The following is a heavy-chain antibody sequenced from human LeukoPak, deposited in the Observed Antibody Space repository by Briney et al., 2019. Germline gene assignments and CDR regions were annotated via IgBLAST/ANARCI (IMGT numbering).Heavy chain of an antibody. CDR2: ISAYNGNT. J-gene: IGHJ6*02. CDR1: GYIYTNYG. Sequence: GASVKVSCKASGYIYTNYGISWVRQAPGQGLEWMGWISAYNGNTNYVQKFQGRVTMTTDTSTTTAYMELRSLRSDDTAVYYCARDFDIVVVPVVSRHYGLDVWGQGTTVTVSS. D-gene: IGHD2-2*01. V-gene: IGHV1-18*01. CDR3: ARDFDIVVVPVVSRHYGLDV.